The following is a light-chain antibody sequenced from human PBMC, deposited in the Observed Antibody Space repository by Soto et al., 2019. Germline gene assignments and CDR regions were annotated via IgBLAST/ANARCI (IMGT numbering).Light chain of an antibody. CDR1: QTISSGL. Sequence: DIVLTQSPGTLSLSPGERATLSCGASQTISSGLLAWYQQKVGQAPRLLIYDASNRATGVPDRFSGSGSGTDFSLTISRLEPEDFAVYHCQQYSSSPRTFGQGTRLEIK. V-gene: IGKV3-20*01. CDR3: QQYSSSPRT. CDR2: DAS. J-gene: IGKJ5*01.